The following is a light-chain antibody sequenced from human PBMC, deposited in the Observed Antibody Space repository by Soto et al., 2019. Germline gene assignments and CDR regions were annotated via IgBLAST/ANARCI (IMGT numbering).Light chain of an antibody. Sequence: EIVMTQSAATLSVSPGERATLSCRASQSVSSNLAWYQQKPGQAPRLLIYGASTRATGIPARFSGSGSGTEFTLTISSLQSEDFAVYYCQQYYDSPWTFGQGTKVDIK. V-gene: IGKV3-15*01. J-gene: IGKJ1*01. CDR1: QSVSSN. CDR3: QQYYDSPWT. CDR2: GAS.